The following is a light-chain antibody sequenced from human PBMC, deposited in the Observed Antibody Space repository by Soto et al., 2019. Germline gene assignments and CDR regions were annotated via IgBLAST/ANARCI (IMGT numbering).Light chain of an antibody. CDR2: GAS. Sequence: EIVMTQPPATLSVSPGERATLSFRANQTINSNLAWYQQKPGQAPRLLIYGASTRATGIPARFSGSGSGTEFTLTISSLQSEDFAVYYCQQYSIWRTFGQGTKVDI. V-gene: IGKV3-15*01. J-gene: IGKJ1*01. CDR3: QQYSIWRT. CDR1: QTINSN.